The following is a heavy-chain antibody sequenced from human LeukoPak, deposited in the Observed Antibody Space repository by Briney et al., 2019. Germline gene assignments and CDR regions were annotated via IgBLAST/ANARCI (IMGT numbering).Heavy chain of an antibody. J-gene: IGHJ4*02. CDR3: ARSQGYRPDFDY. CDR1: GGSISSYY. V-gene: IGHV4-59*08. Sequence: PSETLSLTCTVSGGSISSYYWSWIRQPPGKGLEWIGYIYYSGSTNYNPSLKSRVTISVDTSMNQFSLKLSSVTAADTAVYYCARSQGYRPDFDYWGQGTLVTVSS. D-gene: IGHD5-12*01. CDR2: IYYSGST.